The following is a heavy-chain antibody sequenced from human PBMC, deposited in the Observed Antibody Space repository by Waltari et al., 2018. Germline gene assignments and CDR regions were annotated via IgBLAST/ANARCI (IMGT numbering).Heavy chain of an antibody. CDR2: IILIFGTA. D-gene: IGHD2-21*02. Sequence: QVQLVKSGAEVKKPGSSVKVSCKASGGTFSSDAISWVRQAPGPGLEWMGGIILIFGTANYAQKFQGRVTITADESTSTAHMELSSLRSEDTAVYYCSREGRDCGGDCRHWYFDLWGRGTLVTVSS. J-gene: IGHJ2*01. V-gene: IGHV1-69*01. CDR1: GGTFSSDA. CDR3: SREGRDCGGDCRHWYFDL.